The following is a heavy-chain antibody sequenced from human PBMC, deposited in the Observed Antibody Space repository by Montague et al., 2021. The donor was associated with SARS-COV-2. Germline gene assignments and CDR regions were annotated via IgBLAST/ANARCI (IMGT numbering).Heavy chain of an antibody. CDR3: ARHRNYGDHSLDNWFHP. J-gene: IGHJ5*02. V-gene: IGHV4-39*01. CDR1: GDSTSCPNYY. D-gene: IGHD4-17*01. CDR2: IYNSGTT. Sequence: SETLSLTCTVSGDSTSCPNYYWAWIRQAPGKGLDWIGTIYNSGTTYYNPSLKSRLTISIDTSKNQFSLKLTSVTAADTAVYYCARHRNYGDHSLDNWFHPWGQGTLVTVSS.